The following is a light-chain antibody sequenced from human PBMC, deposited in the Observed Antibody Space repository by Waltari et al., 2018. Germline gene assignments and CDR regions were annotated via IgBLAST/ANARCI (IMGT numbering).Light chain of an antibody. Sequence: EIVLTQSQATLSLSPGDRATLSCRASQSVSAFLAWYQQRPGQAPSLLIYDTSSRATGVPARFTASGSGTDFTLTISSLEPEDFAVYYCQQRANWPPTFGQGTKLEIK. J-gene: IGKJ2*01. CDR2: DTS. V-gene: IGKV3-11*01. CDR1: QSVSAF. CDR3: QQRANWPPT.